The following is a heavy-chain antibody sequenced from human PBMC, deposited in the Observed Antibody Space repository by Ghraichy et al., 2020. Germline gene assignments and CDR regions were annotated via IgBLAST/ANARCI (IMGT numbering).Heavy chain of an antibody. CDR2: ISDDGSNK. Sequence: GESLNISCAASGFTFSTCGMHWVRQAPGKGLEWVAVISDDGSNKYYADSVKGRFTISRDNSKNTLYLQMNSLRAEDTAVYYCAKGYSSTWEGCEYWGQGTLVTVSS. V-gene: IGHV3-30*18. CDR3: AKGYSSTWEGCEY. J-gene: IGHJ4*01. CDR1: GFTFSTCG. D-gene: IGHD6-13*01.